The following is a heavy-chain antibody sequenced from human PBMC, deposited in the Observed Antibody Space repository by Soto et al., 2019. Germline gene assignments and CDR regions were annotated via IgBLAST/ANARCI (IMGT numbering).Heavy chain of an antibody. CDR1: GGSISSYY. Sequence: QVQLQESGPGLVKPSETLSLTCTVSGGSISSYYWSWIRQPPGKGLEWIGYIYYSGSTNYNPSLKCRVTMXEDXSXIQSSLKLSSVTAADTAVYYCARERVATKKPYWFGYWGQGALVTVSS. D-gene: IGHD5-12*01. J-gene: IGHJ4*02. V-gene: IGHV4-59*12. CDR2: IYYSGST. CDR3: ARERVATKKPYWFGY.